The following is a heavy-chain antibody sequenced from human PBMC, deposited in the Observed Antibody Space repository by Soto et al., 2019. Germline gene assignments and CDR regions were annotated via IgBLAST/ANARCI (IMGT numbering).Heavy chain of an antibody. CDR2: IGGSGGST. V-gene: IGHV3-23*01. Sequence: GGSLRLSCAASGFSLSTYAMSWVRQAPGKGLEWVSSIGGSGGSTYYADSVKGRFTISRDNSKNTLYLQMNSLRAEDTAVYYCAKGDYGGNWDWFDPWGQGTLVTVSS. D-gene: IGHD4-17*01. J-gene: IGHJ5*02. CDR1: GFSLSTYA. CDR3: AKGDYGGNWDWFDP.